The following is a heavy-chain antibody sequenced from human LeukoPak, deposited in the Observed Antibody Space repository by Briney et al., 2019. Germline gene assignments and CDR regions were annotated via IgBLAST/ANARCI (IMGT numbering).Heavy chain of an antibody. CDR2: INPNSGDT. V-gene: IGHV1-2*02. D-gene: IGHD1-26*01. CDR3: ARGSTVGATESLGFDY. CDR1: GYTFTGYY. Sequence: GASVEVSCKASGYTFTGYYIHWVRQAPGQGLEWMGWINPNSGDTHYAQKFQGRVTMTRDTSISTAYMELSRLRSDDTAVYYCARGSTVGATESLGFDYWGQGTPVTVSS. J-gene: IGHJ4*02.